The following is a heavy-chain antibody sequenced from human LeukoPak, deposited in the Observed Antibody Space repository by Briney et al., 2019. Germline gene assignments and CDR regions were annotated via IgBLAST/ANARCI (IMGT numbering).Heavy chain of an antibody. V-gene: IGHV4-59*01. D-gene: IGHD3-9*01. Sequence: PSETLSLTCTVSGGSINSYYWSWIRQPPGKGLEWIGYIYYSGSTNYNPSLKSRVTISVDTSKNQFSLKLSSVTAADTAVYYCARATYYDILTGLPPGAFDIWGQGTMVTVSS. CDR2: IYYSGST. CDR1: GGSINSYY. CDR3: ARATYYDILTGLPPGAFDI. J-gene: IGHJ3*02.